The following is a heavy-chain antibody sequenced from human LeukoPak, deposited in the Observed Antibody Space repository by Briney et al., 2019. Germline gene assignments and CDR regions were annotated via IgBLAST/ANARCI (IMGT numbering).Heavy chain of an antibody. CDR3: ASRGYCSGGSCLDDAFDI. D-gene: IGHD2-15*01. J-gene: IGHJ3*02. V-gene: IGHV3-30*03. CDR2: ISYDGSNK. Sequence: PGGSSRLSCAASGFTFSSYGMHWVRQAPGKGLEWVAVISYDGSNKYYADSVKGRFTISRDNSKNTLYLQMNSLRAEDTAVYYCASRGYCSGGSCLDDAFDIWGQGTMVTVSS. CDR1: GFTFSSYG.